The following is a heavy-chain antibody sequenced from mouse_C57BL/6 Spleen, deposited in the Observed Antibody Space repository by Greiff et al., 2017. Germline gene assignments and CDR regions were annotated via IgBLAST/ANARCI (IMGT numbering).Heavy chain of an antibody. CDR3: AREVTVVATYWYFDV. V-gene: IGHV5-6*01. Sequence: ELHLVESGGDLVKPGGSLKLSCAASGFTFSSYGLSWVRQTPDKRLEWVATIRSGGSYTYYPASVKGRFTITRDQTKNTRYLQMSSLKSEDTAMYYCAREVTVVATYWYFDVWGTGSTVTDSS. CDR1: GFTFSSYG. CDR2: IRSGGSYT. D-gene: IGHD1-1*01. J-gene: IGHJ1*03.